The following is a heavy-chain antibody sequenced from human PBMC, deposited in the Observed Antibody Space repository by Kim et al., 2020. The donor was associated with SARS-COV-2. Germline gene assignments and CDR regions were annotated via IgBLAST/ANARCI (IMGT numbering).Heavy chain of an antibody. Sequence: RGGSTYYADSVKGRFTIARDKSKNTLYLQMNSLRAEDTAVYYCWEDFDYWGQGTLVTVSS. CDR3: WEDFDY. CDR2: RGGST. J-gene: IGHJ4*02. D-gene: IGHD1-26*01. V-gene: IGHV3-23*01.